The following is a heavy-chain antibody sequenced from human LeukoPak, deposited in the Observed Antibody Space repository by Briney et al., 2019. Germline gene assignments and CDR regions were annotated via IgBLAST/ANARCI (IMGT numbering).Heavy chain of an antibody. CDR3: ARASIAAAGVDY. CDR1: GFTFSSYS. Sequence: GGSLRLSCAASGFTFSSYSMNWVRQAPGKGLEWVSSISSSSSYIYYADSVKGRFTISRANAKNSMYLQMNSLRAEDTAVYYCARASIAAAGVDYWGQGTLVTVSS. V-gene: IGHV3-21*01. J-gene: IGHJ4*02. D-gene: IGHD6-13*01. CDR2: ISSSSSYI.